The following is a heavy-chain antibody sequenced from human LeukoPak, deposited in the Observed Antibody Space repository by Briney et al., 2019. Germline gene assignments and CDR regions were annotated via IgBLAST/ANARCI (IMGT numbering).Heavy chain of an antibody. J-gene: IGHJ4*02. CDR1: GFTFSSYW. D-gene: IGHD5-18*01. Sequence: PGGSLRLSCAASGFTFSSYWMSWVRQAPGKGLEWVANIKQDGNEKYYVDSVKGRFTISRDNARNSLYLQMNSLRAEDTAVYYCARDDGYSYGVGDYWGQGTRVTVSS. V-gene: IGHV3-7*04. CDR2: IKQDGNEK. CDR3: ARDDGYSYGVGDY.